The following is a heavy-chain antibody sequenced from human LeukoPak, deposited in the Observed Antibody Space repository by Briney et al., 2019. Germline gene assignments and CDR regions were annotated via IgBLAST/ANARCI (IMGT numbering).Heavy chain of an antibody. J-gene: IGHJ5*02. D-gene: IGHD3-3*01. CDR1: GGSISSYY. CDR2: IYYSGST. V-gene: IGHV4-59*08. Sequence: PSETLSLTCTVSGGSISSYYWRWIRQPPGKGLEWIGYIYYSGSTNYNPSLKSRVTVSVDTSKNQFSLKLSSVTAADTAVYYCARANNYDFWSGYQNWFDPWGQGTLVTVSS. CDR3: ARANNYDFWSGYQNWFDP.